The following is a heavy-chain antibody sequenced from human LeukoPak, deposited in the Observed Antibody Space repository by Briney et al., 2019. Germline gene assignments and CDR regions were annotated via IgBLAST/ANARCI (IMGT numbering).Heavy chain of an antibody. Sequence: SQTLSLTCAISGYSLSSDTAAWNWVRQSPSNGLEWLGRTYYRSKWYNDAVSVKSRISINPDTSNNQFSLLLNSVTPEDTAVYFCARGPQLVGYFYIDVWGKGTTVTVSS. CDR2: TYYRSKWYN. D-gene: IGHD6-13*01. CDR1: GYSLSSDTAA. J-gene: IGHJ6*03. CDR3: ARGPQLVGYFYIDV. V-gene: IGHV6-1*01.